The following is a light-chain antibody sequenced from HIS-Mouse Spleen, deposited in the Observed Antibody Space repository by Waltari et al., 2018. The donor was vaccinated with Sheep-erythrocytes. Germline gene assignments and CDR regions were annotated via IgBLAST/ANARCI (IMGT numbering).Light chain of an antibody. CDR2: DVS. CDR3: CSYAGSYNHV. V-gene: IGLV2-11*01. CDR1: SSDVGCYNF. Sequence: QSALTQPRSVSGSPGQSVTISSTGTSSDVGCYNFDSWYQQHPGKAPKLMIYDVSKRPSGVPDRFSGSKSGNTASLTISGLQAEDEADYYCCSYAGSYNHVFATGTKVTVL. J-gene: IGLJ1*01.